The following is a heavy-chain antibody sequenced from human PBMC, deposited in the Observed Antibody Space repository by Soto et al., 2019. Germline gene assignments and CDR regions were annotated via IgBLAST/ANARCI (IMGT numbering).Heavy chain of an antibody. CDR1: GFTFSNFW. Sequence: LRLSCAASGFTFSNFWMTWVRQAPGKGLEWVANIKKDGSEQYYVDSVKGRFTVSRDNAKNSVDLQMNSLRPEDTGVYYCASGNYYNGMDVWGQGTTVTVSS. CDR2: IKKDGSEQ. J-gene: IGHJ6*02. CDR3: ASGNYYNGMDV. V-gene: IGHV3-7*01.